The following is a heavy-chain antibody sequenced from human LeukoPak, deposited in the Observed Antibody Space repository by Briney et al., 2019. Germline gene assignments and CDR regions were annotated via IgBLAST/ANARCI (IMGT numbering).Heavy chain of an antibody. CDR2: IIPIFGTA. Sequence: ASVKVSCKASGGTFSSYAISWVRQAPGQGLEWMGRIIPIFGTANYAQKFQGRVTITTDESTSTAYMELSSLRSEDTAVYYCARDRVVVVPAVTKSGRFDPWGQGTLVTVSS. D-gene: IGHD2-2*01. CDR1: GGTFSSYA. CDR3: ARDRVVVVPAVTKSGRFDP. J-gene: IGHJ5*02. V-gene: IGHV1-69*05.